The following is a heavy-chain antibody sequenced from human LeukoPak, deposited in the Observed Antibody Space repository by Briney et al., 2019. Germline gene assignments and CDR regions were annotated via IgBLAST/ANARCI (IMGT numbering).Heavy chain of an antibody. V-gene: IGHV3-73*01. D-gene: IGHD3-9*01. CDR2: IRSKANNYAT. CDR3: TRGSYYDIYS. J-gene: IGHJ4*02. Sequence: GGSLRLSCAASGFTFSGSAMHWVRQASGKGLEWGGRIRSKANNYATAYAVSVKGRFTISRDDSKNTAYLQMNSLKTEDTAVYYCTRGSYYDIYSWGQGALVTVSS. CDR1: GFTFSGSA.